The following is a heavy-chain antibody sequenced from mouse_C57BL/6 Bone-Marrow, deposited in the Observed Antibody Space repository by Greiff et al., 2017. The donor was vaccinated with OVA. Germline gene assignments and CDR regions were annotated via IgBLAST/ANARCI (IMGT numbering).Heavy chain of an antibody. CDR2: ISSGSSTI. CDR1: GFTFSDYG. V-gene: IGHV5-17*01. Sequence: EVQLKQSGGGLVKPGGSLKLSCAASGFTFSDYGMHWVRQAPEKGLEWVAYISSGSSTIYYADTVKGRFTISRDNAKNTLFLQMTGLRSEDTAMYYCARINYWYFDVWGTGTTVTVSS. J-gene: IGHJ1*03. CDR3: ARINYWYFDV.